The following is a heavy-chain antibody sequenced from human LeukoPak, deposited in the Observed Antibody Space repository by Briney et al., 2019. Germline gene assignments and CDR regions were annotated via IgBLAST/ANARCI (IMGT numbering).Heavy chain of an antibody. CDR3: ARARGYSGYPYYFDY. J-gene: IGHJ4*02. V-gene: IGHV3-30-3*01. CDR1: GFTFSSYA. Sequence: PGRSLRLSCAASGFTFSSYAMHWVRQAPGKGLEWVAVISYDGSNKYYADSVKGRFTISRDNSKNTLYLQMNSLRAEDTAVYYCARARGYSGYPYYFDYWGQGTLVTVSS. CDR2: ISYDGSNK. D-gene: IGHD5-12*01.